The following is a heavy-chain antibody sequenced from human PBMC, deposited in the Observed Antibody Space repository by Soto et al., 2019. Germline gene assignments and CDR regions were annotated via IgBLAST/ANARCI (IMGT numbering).Heavy chain of an antibody. V-gene: IGHV1-18*01. J-gene: IGHJ6*02. Sequence: ASVKVSCKSSDNTFTHYGINWVRQAPGQGLEWMGWISGYNGNTKYAQKFQDRVTMTADTSTRTAFMEVRSLTSDDTGVYFCAATGGNYFGLDVWGQGTTVTVFS. D-gene: IGHD2-8*02. CDR1: DNTFTHYG. CDR3: AATGGNYFGLDV. CDR2: ISGYNGNT.